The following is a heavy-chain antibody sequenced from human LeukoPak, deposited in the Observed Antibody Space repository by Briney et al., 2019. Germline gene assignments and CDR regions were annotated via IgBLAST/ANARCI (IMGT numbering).Heavy chain of an antibody. CDR2: IIPIFGTA. J-gene: IGHJ4*02. CDR1: GGTFSSYA. Sequence: ASVKVSCKASGGTFSSYAISWVRQAPGQGLEWMGRIIPIFGTANYAQKFQGRVTITTDESTSTAYMELSSLRSEDTAVYYCARELFGRGIVVAGSGYWGQGTLVTVSS. V-gene: IGHV1-69*05. CDR3: ARELFGRGIVVAGSGY. D-gene: IGHD3-22*01.